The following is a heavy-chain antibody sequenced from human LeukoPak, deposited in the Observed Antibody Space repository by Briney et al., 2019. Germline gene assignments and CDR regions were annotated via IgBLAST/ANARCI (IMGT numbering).Heavy chain of an antibody. J-gene: IGHJ4*02. CDR3: ARVPPLGVNV. CDR2: IDHSGST. V-gene: IGHV4-34*01. CDR1: GGSFSGYF. D-gene: IGHD3-3*01. Sequence: SETLSLTCAVYGGSFSGYFWTWIRQPPGKGLEWIGEIDHSGSTNYNPSLKSRVTISVDTSKNQFSLKLSSVTAADTAVYYCARVPPLGVNVWGQGTLVTVSS.